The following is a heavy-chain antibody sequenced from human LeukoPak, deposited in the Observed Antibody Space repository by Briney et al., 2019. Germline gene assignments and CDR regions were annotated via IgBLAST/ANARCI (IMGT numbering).Heavy chain of an antibody. J-gene: IGHJ4*02. Sequence: PSETLSLTCDVSGGSISNTNWWSWVRQPPGQGLEWIGEVSLAGQTNYNPSLNGRVTMSLDESSNQFSLKLSSVTAADTAVYYCARAISNDDNSGYYYWGQGTLVTVSS. CDR3: ARAISNDDNSGYYY. D-gene: IGHD3-22*01. CDR2: VSLAGQT. V-gene: IGHV4-4*02. CDR1: GGSISNTNW.